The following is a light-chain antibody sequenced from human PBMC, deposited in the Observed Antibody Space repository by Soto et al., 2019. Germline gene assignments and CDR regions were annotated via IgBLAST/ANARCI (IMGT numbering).Light chain of an antibody. Sequence: QSALTQPPSASGSPGQSVTISCTGTSSDVGGYNYVSWYQHHPGKAPKLMIYDVSKRPSGVPDRFSGSKSGNTASLTVSGLQAEDEADYYCSSYAGSNSVIFGGGTKVTVL. CDR1: SSDVGGYNY. CDR3: SSYAGSNSVI. J-gene: IGLJ2*01. CDR2: DVS. V-gene: IGLV2-8*01.